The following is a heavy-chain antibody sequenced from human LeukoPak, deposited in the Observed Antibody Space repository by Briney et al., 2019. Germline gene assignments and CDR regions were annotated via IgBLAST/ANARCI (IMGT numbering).Heavy chain of an antibody. CDR3: ARVPTLSYYYDSSGYCDY. CDR2: ISAYNGNT. CDR1: GYTFTSYG. Sequence: ASVKVSCKASGYTFTSYGISWVRQAPGQGLEWMGWISAYNGNTNYAQKLQGRVTMTTDTSTSTAYMELRSPRSDDTAVYYCARVPTLSYYYDSSGYCDYWGQGTLVTVSS. D-gene: IGHD3-22*01. V-gene: IGHV1-18*01. J-gene: IGHJ4*02.